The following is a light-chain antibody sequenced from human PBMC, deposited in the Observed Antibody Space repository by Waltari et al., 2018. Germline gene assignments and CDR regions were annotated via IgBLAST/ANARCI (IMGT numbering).Light chain of an antibody. V-gene: IGKV1-39*01. CDR3: QQSYTTPYT. J-gene: IGKJ2*01. CDR1: QSISKY. CDR2: GAS. Sequence: DIQMTQSPSSLSASVGDPVTITCRASQSISKYLNWYKQKPGKAPKLLIYGASSLQSGVPPRFSGSGSGTEFTLTISSLQPEDFATYSCQQSYTTPYTFGQGTKLEI.